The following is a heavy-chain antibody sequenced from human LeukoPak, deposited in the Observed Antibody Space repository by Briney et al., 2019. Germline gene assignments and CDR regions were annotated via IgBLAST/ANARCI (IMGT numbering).Heavy chain of an antibody. CDR1: GFTFSSYG. J-gene: IGHJ3*02. CDR2: IRYDGSNK. V-gene: IGHV3-30*02. CDR3: AKETRLPRRAFDI. D-gene: IGHD4-11*01. Sequence: PGGSLRLSCAASGFTFSSYGMHWVRQAPGKGLEWVAFIRYDGSNKYYADSVKGRFTISRDNSKNTLYLQMNSLRAEDTAVYYCAKETRLPRRAFDIWGQGTMVTVSS.